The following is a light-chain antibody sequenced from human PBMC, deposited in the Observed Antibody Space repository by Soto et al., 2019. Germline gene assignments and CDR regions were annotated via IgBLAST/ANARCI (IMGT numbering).Light chain of an antibody. CDR2: AAS. Sequence: DIQMTQSPSSLSASVGDRVTITCRASQSLSSFLNWYQQKPGKAPKLLIYAASSLQSGVPSRFSGSGSGTDFTLTISSLQPEDFATYYCQQSYSTPINFGQGTRLEIK. V-gene: IGKV1-39*01. CDR3: QQSYSTPIN. CDR1: QSLSSF. J-gene: IGKJ5*01.